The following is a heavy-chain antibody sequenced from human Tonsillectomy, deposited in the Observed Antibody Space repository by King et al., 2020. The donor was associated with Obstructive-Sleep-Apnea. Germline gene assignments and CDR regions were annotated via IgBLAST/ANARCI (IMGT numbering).Heavy chain of an antibody. Sequence: QLQLQESGPGLVKPSETLSLTCTVSGGSISSSSYYWGWIRQPPGKGLEWIGSIHYSGSTHYNPSLKSRVSISSDTSKNQFSLKLSSVTAADTAVYYCARSTYHYDSSGRHDAFDIWGQGTMVTVSS. CDR2: IHYSGST. CDR1: GGSISSSSYY. V-gene: IGHV4-39*07. D-gene: IGHD3-22*01. J-gene: IGHJ3*02. CDR3: ARSTYHYDSSGRHDAFDI.